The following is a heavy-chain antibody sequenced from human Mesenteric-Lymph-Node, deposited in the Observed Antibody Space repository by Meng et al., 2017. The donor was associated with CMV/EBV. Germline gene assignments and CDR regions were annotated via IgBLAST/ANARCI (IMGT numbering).Heavy chain of an antibody. J-gene: IGHJ4*02. V-gene: IGHV1-2*06. Sequence: YTFTGYYLHWMRQAPGQGLEWMGRINPSSGGTHYAQKFQGRVTMTRDTSISTAYMELSRLRSDDTAVYYCARAGYSGYDFLYYWDYWGQGTLVTVSS. D-gene: IGHD5-12*01. CDR2: INPSSGGT. CDR1: YTFTGYY. CDR3: ARAGYSGYDFLYYWDY.